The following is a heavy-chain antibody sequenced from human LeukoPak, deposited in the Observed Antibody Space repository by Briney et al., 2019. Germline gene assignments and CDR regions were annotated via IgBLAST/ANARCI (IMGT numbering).Heavy chain of an antibody. Sequence: GASVKVSCKASGYTFTSYDINWVRQATGQGLEWMGYTNPASGNTGYAQKFQGRVTMTTDTSISTAYMELSSLRSEDTAVYYCARVPREIASIWGQGTMVTVSS. V-gene: IGHV1-8*01. D-gene: IGHD3-16*02. CDR2: TNPASGNT. J-gene: IGHJ3*02. CDR3: ARVPREIASI. CDR1: GYTFTSYD.